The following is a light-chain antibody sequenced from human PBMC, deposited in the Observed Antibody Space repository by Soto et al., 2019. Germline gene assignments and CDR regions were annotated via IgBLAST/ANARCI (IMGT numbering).Light chain of an antibody. J-gene: IGKJ1*01. CDR2: GAS. Sequence: EIVLTQSPGTLSRSPGERDTLSCRASQTVSYSYLAWYQQKPGQAPRLLIYGASNRATGIPDRFSGSGSGTDFTLTISRLEPEDFALYYCQQYATPPRTFGQGTKVEIK. CDR1: QTVSYSY. V-gene: IGKV3-20*01. CDR3: QQYATPPRT.